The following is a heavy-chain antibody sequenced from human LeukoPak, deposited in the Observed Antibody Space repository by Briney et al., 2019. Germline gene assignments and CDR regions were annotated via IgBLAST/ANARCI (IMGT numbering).Heavy chain of an antibody. J-gene: IGHJ6*02. CDR1: GFTFSSYG. CDR3: ARGFGDWLLQLSIRVYYYYGMDV. D-gene: IGHD2-15*01. CDR2: IRYDGSNK. V-gene: IGHV3-33*01. Sequence: GGSLRLSCAASGFTFSSYGMHWVRQAPGKGLEWVAVIRYDGSNKYYADSVKGRFTISRDNSKNTLYLQMNSLRAEDTAVYYCARGFGDWLLQLSIRVYYYYGMDVWGQGTTVTVSS.